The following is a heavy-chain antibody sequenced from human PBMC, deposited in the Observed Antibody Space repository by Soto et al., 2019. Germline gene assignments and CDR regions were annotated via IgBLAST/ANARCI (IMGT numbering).Heavy chain of an antibody. J-gene: IGHJ5*02. Sequence: SETLSLTCTVSGGSISSYYWSWIRQPPGKGLEWIGYIYYSGSTNYNPSLKSRVTISVDTSKNQFSLKLSSVTAADTAVYYCARVLPIRWYGLGKWTVPWGTVTLRTVSS. CDR2: IYYSGST. CDR1: GGSISSYY. CDR3: ARVLPIRWYGLGKWTVP. D-gene: IGHD2-15*01. V-gene: IGHV4-59*01.